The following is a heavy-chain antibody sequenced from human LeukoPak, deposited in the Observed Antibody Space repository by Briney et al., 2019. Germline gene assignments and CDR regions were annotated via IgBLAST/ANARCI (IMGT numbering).Heavy chain of an antibody. J-gene: IGHJ4*02. V-gene: IGHV4-59*01. Sequence: PSQTLSLTCTVSGGSLSNYYSNWIRHPPGQGLEWLGYIYYIGTTNYNPSLKSRVTISVATSENQFSLKLSSVTAADTAVYYCARGSLVRGGIDYWGQGTLVTVSS. CDR1: GGSLSNYY. D-gene: IGHD3-10*01. CDR2: IYYIGTT. CDR3: ARGSLVRGGIDY.